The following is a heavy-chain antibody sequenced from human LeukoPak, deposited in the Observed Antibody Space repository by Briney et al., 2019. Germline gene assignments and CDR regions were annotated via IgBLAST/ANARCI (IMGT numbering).Heavy chain of an antibody. V-gene: IGHV3-66*01. CDR3: AKDQYYYDSSGYVGY. CDR2: IYSGGST. J-gene: IGHJ4*02. D-gene: IGHD3-22*01. CDR1: EFSVGSNY. Sequence: GGSLRLSCAASEFSVGSNYMTWVRQAPGKGLEWVSLIYSGGSTYYADSVKGRFTISRDNSKNTLYLQMNSLRAEDTAVYYCAKDQYYYDSSGYVGYWGQGTLVTVSS.